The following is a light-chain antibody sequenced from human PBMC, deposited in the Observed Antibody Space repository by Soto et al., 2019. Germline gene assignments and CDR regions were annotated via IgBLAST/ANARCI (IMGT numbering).Light chain of an antibody. CDR2: GAS. V-gene: IGKV3-15*01. Sequence: ETVLTQSPATLSVSPGERATFSCKASQSVTTNLAWYQQKPGQVPRLLIYGASPRASGIPARFSGSGSGTEFTLSISSLQSEDFAIYHCQQYHSWPHTFGQGTKLEIK. J-gene: IGKJ2*01. CDR3: QQYHSWPHT. CDR1: QSVTTN.